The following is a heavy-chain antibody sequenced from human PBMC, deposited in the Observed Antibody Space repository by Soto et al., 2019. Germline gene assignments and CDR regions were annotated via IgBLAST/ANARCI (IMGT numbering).Heavy chain of an antibody. Sequence: PGGSLRLSCAASGFTFSSYSMNWVRQAPGKGLEWVSSISSSSSHIFYADSVKGRLTISRDNAKNSLYLQMNSLRAEDTAVYYCATRYCTSTNCYSFDYWGQAVLVTSPQ. CDR2: ISSSSSHI. V-gene: IGHV3-21*01. CDR1: GFTFSSYS. D-gene: IGHD2-2*01. J-gene: IGHJ4*02. CDR3: ATRYCTSTNCYSFDY.